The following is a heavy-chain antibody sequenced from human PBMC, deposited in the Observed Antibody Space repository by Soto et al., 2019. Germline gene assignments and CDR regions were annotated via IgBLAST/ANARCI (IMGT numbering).Heavy chain of an antibody. Sequence: GGSLRLSCAASGFTVSSNYMNWVRQAPGKGLEWVSVLYTGGSTYYADSVKGRFTISRDNSKNTLYLQMNSLRAEDTAVYSCARAYCSGGACYPYYFNYWGQGTLVTVSS. CDR1: GFTVSSNY. J-gene: IGHJ4*02. CDR3: ARAYCSGGACYPYYFNY. CDR2: LYTGGST. D-gene: IGHD2-15*01. V-gene: IGHV3-66*01.